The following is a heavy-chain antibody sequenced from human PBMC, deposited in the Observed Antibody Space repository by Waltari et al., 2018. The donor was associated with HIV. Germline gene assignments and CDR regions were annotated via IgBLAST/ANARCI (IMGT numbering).Heavy chain of an antibody. CDR3: SRVVTPQFDSWFDP. CDR1: PATFKTYP. V-gene: IGHV1-69*01. J-gene: IGHJ5*02. CDR2: NIPVFETS. Sequence: QAQRVQSQAEERSTGSSVKGACTASPATFKTYPVTWVRPVPEQGLEWMGGNIPVFETSVYSQSLQGRLTIPADESTTTAYMELNNLRFDDTAIYAWSRVVTPQFDSWFDPWGQGTLVTVSS. D-gene: IGHD2-15*01.